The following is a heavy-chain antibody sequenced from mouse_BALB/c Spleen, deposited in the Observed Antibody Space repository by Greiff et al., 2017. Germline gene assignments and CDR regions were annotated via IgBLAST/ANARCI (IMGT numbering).Heavy chain of an antibody. CDR2: ISTYYGDA. Sequence: QVQLQQSGAELVRPGVSVKISCKGSGYTFTDYAMHWVKQSHAKSLEWIGVISTYYGDASYNQKFKGKATMTVDKSSSTAYMELARLTSEDSAIYYCARKDLDYGYAMDYWGQGTSVTVSS. J-gene: IGHJ4*01. CDR3: ARKDLDYGYAMDY. D-gene: IGHD1-1*01. V-gene: IGHV1S137*01. CDR1: GYTFTDYA.